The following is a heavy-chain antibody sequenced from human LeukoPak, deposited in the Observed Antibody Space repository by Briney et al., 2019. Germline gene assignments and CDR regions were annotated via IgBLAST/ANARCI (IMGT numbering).Heavy chain of an antibody. J-gene: IGHJ6*03. CDR2: ILYDGSNK. CDR3: AREGETATTDFQYYYSYMDV. V-gene: IGHV3-30*04. D-gene: IGHD5-24*01. CDR1: GFTFSSYT. Sequence: GGSLRLSCAASGFTFSSYTMHWVPQAPGKGLEWVAVILYDGSNKYYADSVKGRFTISRDKAQNSLYLQMNSLRAEDTAVYYCAREGETATTDFQYYYSYMDVWGKGSTVTISS.